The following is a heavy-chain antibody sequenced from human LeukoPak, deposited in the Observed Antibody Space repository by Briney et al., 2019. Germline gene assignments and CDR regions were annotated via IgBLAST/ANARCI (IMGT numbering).Heavy chain of an antibody. J-gene: IGHJ4*02. CDR3: ARDQYDTWSRRGNFDS. CDR2: IKLDGSEK. Sequence: GGSLRLSCVASGFSFGKYWMSWVRQAPGKGLEWVANIKLDGSEKNYVDSVKGRFTISRDNTKDSLYLQMNSLRAEDTAVFYCARDQYDTWSRRGNFDSWGQGTLVIVSS. V-gene: IGHV3-7*03. D-gene: IGHD3/OR15-3a*01. CDR1: GFSFGKYW.